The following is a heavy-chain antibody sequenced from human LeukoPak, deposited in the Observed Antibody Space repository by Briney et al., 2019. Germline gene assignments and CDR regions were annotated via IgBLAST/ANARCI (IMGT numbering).Heavy chain of an antibody. J-gene: IGHJ4*02. CDR3: AREYSRGRFDY. V-gene: IGHV6-1*01. CDR1: GDSVSSNSAA. CDR2: TYYRSKWYN. D-gene: IGHD5-18*01. Sequence: SQTLSLTCGISGDSVSSNSAARNWIRQSPSRGLEWLGRTYYRSKWYNNYAVSVKSRITINPDSSKNQVSLQLNSVTPEDTAMYYCAREYSRGRFDYWGQGTLVTVSS.